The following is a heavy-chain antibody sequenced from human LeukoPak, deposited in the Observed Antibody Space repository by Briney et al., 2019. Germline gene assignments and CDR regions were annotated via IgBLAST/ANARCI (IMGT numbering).Heavy chain of an antibody. CDR2: INTDGTVT. Sequence: GGSLRLSCAASGFPFSKYWLFWFGQAPGKGLKSVSRINTDGTVTTYADSVKGRFTVSRDNADNTMFLQMNSVRDEDTAVYYCATKQWLAPPPDSWGQGTPVTVSS. CDR3: ATKQWLAPPPDS. V-gene: IGHV3-74*01. CDR1: GFPFSKYW. J-gene: IGHJ4*02. D-gene: IGHD6-19*01.